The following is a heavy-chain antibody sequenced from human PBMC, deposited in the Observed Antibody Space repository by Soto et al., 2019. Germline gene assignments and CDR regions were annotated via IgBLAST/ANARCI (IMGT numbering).Heavy chain of an antibody. D-gene: IGHD7-27*01. J-gene: IGHJ3*02. CDR1: GGSFSGYS. CDR2: SNHSGST. Sequence: QVQLQQWGAGLLKPSETLSLTCGVYGGSFSGYSWSWIRQPPGKGLEWIGESNHSGSTNYNPSLKRRVTISVDTSKNQFSLKLSSVTAADKAVYYCARVVPPPNRNWGMWSGAFDIWGQGTMVTVSS. V-gene: IGHV4-34*01. CDR3: ARVVPPPNRNWGMWSGAFDI.